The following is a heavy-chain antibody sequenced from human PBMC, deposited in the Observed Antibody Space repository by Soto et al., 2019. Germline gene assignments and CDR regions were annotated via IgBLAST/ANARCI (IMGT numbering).Heavy chain of an antibody. CDR1: GFTLSSYW. D-gene: IGHD3-9*01. V-gene: IGHV3-7*01. J-gene: IGHJ4*02. Sequence: GGSLRLSCAASGFTLSSYWMSWVRQAPGKGLEWVANIKQDGSEKYYVDSVKGRFTISRDNAKNSLYLQMNSLRAEDTAVYYCARDPALLRYFDWPPVGRYYFDYWGQGTLVTVSS. CDR3: ARDPALLRYFDWPPVGRYYFDY. CDR2: IKQDGSEK.